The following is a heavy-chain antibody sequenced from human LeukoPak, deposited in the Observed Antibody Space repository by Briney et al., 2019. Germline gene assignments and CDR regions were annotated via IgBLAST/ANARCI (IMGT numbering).Heavy chain of an antibody. V-gene: IGHV3-20*04. Sequence: GGSLRLSCTASGFKFDDYDMSWVRQVPGKGLEWVSVITWNGDKTGYADSVRGRFAISRDNTKKSLSLQTSSLRAEDTALSSCARDPFCSSSTGCYFEDWFAPWGPGNLVTVSS. CDR2: ITWNGDKT. CDR1: GFKFDDYD. D-gene: IGHD2-2*01. CDR3: ARDPFCSSSTGCYFEDWFAP. J-gene: IGHJ5*02.